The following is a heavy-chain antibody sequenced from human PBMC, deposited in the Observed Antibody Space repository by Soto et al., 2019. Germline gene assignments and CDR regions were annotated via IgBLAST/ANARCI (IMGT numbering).Heavy chain of an antibody. J-gene: IGHJ4*02. V-gene: IGHV3-23*01. CDR2: ISGSGGST. D-gene: IGHD2-2*01. CDR3: AKKGQGTYHFDY. CDR1: GFTFSSYA. Sequence: EVQLLESGGGLVQPGGSLILSCAASGFTFSSYAMSWVRQAPGKGLEWVSGISGSGGSTYYADSVKGRFTISRDSSKNTLYLQMNSLGAEDTAVYYCAKKGQGTYHFDYWGQGTLDTVSS.